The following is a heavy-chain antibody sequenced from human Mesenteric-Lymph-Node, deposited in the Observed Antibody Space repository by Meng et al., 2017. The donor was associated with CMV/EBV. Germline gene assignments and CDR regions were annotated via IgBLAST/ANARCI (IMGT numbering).Heavy chain of an antibody. V-gene: IGHV4-34*01. J-gene: IGHJ5*02. D-gene: IGHD6-6*01. CDR2: INHSGST. CDR3: ASRIAAGYNWFDP. CDR1: GGSFSGYY. Sequence: GSLRLSCAVYGGSFSGYYWSWIRQPPGKGLEWIGEINHSGSTNYNPSLKSRVTISVDTSKNQFSLKLSSVTAADTAVYYCASRIAAGYNWFDPWGQGTLVTVSS.